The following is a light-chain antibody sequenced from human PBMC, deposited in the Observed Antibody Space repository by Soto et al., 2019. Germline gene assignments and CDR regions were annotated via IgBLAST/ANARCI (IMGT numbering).Light chain of an antibody. V-gene: IGKV3-11*01. J-gene: IGKJ5*01. Sequence: IVLTHSPATLSFSPGEMATLSFRASQSVSSYLAWYQQKPGQAPRLLIYDASNRATGIPARFSGSGSGTDFTLTISSLEPEDFAVYYCQERSNWPPITFGQGTRLEIK. CDR2: DAS. CDR1: QSVSSY. CDR3: QERSNWPPIT.